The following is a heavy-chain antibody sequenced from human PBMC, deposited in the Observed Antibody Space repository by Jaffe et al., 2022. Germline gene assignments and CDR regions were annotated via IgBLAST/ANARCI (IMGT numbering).Heavy chain of an antibody. J-gene: IGHJ6*03. CDR3: ARSGGSGFNYYYYYMDV. V-gene: IGHV1-69*01. CDR1: GGTFSSYA. D-gene: IGHD6-19*01. CDR2: IIPIFGTA. Sequence: QVQLVQSGAEVKKPGSSVKVSCKASGGTFSSYAISWVRQAPGQGLEWMGGIIPIFGTANYAQKFQGRVTITADESTSTAYMELSSLRSEDTAVYYCARSGGSGFNYYYYYMDVWGKGTTVTVSS.